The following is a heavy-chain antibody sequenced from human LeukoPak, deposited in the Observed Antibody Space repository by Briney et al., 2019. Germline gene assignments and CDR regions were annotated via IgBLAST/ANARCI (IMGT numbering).Heavy chain of an antibody. CDR2: IYHSGSI. V-gene: IGHV4-59*11. CDR1: GDSISSHY. J-gene: IGHJ4*02. CDR3: ARYLSGSYRPYFDY. D-gene: IGHD1-26*01. Sequence: PSETLSLTCTVSGDSISSHYWSWIRQPPGKGLEWIGYIYHSGSINYNPSLKSRVTISVDTPKNQFSLNLSSVTAADTAVYYCARYLSGSYRPYFDYWGQGTLVTASS.